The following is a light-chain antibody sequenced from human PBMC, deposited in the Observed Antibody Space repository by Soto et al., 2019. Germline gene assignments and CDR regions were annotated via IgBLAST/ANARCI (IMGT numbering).Light chain of an antibody. CDR1: NSNIGSNT. V-gene: IGLV1-44*01. CDR2: SNN. CDR3: AAWDDSLNGHV. Sequence: QSVLTQPPSASGTPGQRVTISCSGSNSNIGSNTVNCYQQLPGTAPKLLIYSNNQRPSGVPDRFSGSKSGTSASLAISGLQSEDEADYYCAAWDDSLNGHVFGTGTKVTVL. J-gene: IGLJ1*01.